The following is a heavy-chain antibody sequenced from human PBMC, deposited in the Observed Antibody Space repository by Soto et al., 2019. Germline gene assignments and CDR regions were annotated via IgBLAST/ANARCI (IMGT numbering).Heavy chain of an antibody. Sequence: GGSLRLSCAASGFPFGTTDMSWVRQAPGEGLEWVSTIDGSGGITFYADSVKGRFTISRDSSRNTVYLQMNSLRGDDTALYYCVKNSGWFNTWGQGALVTVSS. CDR2: IDGSGGIT. J-gene: IGHJ5*02. CDR1: GFPFGTTD. CDR3: VKNSGWFNT. V-gene: IGHV3-23*01. D-gene: IGHD3-10*01.